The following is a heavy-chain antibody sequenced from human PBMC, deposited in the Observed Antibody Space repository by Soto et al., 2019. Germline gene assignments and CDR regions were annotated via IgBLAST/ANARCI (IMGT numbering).Heavy chain of an antibody. V-gene: IGHV3-23*01. J-gene: IGHJ6*01. CDR2: ISASGAET. Sequence: PGGSLRLSCAASGLTFSTYSMTWVRQAPGKGLEWVSGISASGAETYYADSVRGRFTISRDNSKNTLFLQMNRLRVDDTAVYYCANRPRYYNMDVWGQGTTVTVSS. CDR1: GLTFSTYS. CDR3: ANRPRYYNMDV.